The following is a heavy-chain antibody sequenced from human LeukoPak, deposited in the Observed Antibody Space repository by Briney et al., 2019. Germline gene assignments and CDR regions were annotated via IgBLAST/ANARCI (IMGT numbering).Heavy chain of an antibody. V-gene: IGHV3-23*01. D-gene: IGHD6-19*01. J-gene: IGHJ4*02. CDR1: GFTFSSYA. CDR2: ISGSGGGGTS. CDR3: AKDLYTTGWWGYFDY. Sequence: GGSLRLSCAASGFTFSSYAMSWVHQAPGKGLEWVSTISGSGGGGTSYYADSVKGRFTISRDNSKNKLYLQMNSLRAEDTAIYSCAKDLYTTGWWGYFDYWGQGTLVTVSS.